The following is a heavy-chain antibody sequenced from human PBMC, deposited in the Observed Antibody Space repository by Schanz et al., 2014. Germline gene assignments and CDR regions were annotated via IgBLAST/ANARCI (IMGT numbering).Heavy chain of an antibody. Sequence: QIQLVESGGGVVQPGTSLRLSCTISGFSFSRYGMHWVRQAPGKGLEWVAVISSDETVTYYVDSVKGRFTISRDNSKNELDLQMSSLRSEDTAVYYCAREGQDYSDSSGYATYYFGNWGQGTLVTVSS. V-gene: IGHV3-30*03. CDR2: ISSDETVT. J-gene: IGHJ4*02. D-gene: IGHD3-22*01. CDR1: GFSFSRYG. CDR3: AREGQDYSDSSGYATYYFGN.